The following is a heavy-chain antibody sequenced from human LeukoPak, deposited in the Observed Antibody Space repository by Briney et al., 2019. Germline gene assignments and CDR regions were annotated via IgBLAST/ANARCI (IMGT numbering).Heavy chain of an antibody. D-gene: IGHD1-26*01. J-gene: IGHJ4*02. V-gene: IGHV4-59*01. Sequence: SETLSLTCTVSNGSISGYYWSWIRQPPGKGLEWMGYIHYSGSTNYNPSLKSRVTISVHTSKTQFSRKLSSVTAADTAVYSCAREGLGLTTSYFDSWGQGTLVTVSS. CDR1: NGSISGYY. CDR2: IHYSGST. CDR3: AREGLGLTTSYFDS.